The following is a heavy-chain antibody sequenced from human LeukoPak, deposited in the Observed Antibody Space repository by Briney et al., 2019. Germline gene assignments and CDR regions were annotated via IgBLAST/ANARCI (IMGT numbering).Heavy chain of an antibody. CDR2: IYYTGST. CDR3: ARGGNYWPQWWFDP. CDR1: GGSICTYD. J-gene: IGHJ5*02. Sequence: SETLSLTCTVSGGSICTYDWSWIRPPPGKGREWIGYIYYTGSTSYNPSLKSRVTMSLDPSKNQFSLELNSVTPADTAVYYCARGGNYWPQWWFDPWGRGTLVSVSS. V-gene: IGHV4-59*01. D-gene: IGHD1-26*01.